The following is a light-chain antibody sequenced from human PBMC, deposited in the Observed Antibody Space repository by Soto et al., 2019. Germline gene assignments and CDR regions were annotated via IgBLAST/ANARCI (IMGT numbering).Light chain of an antibody. CDR1: SSDVGGYNH. CDR2: EVS. V-gene: IGLV2-14*01. CDR3: SSFTGSYTYV. J-gene: IGLJ1*01. Sequence: QSALTQPASXXXXXXXXXXISCTGTSSDVGGYNHVSWYQQHPGKAPKLMIYEVSYWPSGVSHRFSGSKSGNTASLTISGLQAEDEADYYCSSFTGSYTYVFGPGTKLTVL.